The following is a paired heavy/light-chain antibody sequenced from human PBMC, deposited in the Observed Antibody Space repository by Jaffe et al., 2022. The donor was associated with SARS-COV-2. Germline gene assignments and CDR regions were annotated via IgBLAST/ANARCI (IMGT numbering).Light chain of an antibody. V-gene: IGKV1-39*01. CDR2: AAS. CDR3: QETYTIPYT. Sequence: DIQMTQSPSSLSASVGDRVSIICRASQTISSHLNWYQQKPGKAPNLLIYAASSLQSGVPSRFSGSGSGTDFTLTISSLQPEDFATYYCQETYTIPYTFGLGTKLEIK. J-gene: IGKJ2*01. CDR1: QTISSH.
Heavy chain of an antibody. J-gene: IGHJ4*02. CDR1: GFTFSSYS. CDR3: ARSLGADFDY. V-gene: IGHV3-21*01. D-gene: IGHD3-16*01. CDR2: ISSSSSYI. Sequence: EVQLVESGGGLVKPGGSLRLSCAASGFTFSSYSMNWVRQAPGKGLEWVSSISSSSSYIYYADSVKGRFTISRDNAKNSLYLQMNSLRAEDTAVYYCARSLGADFDYWGQGTLVTVSS.